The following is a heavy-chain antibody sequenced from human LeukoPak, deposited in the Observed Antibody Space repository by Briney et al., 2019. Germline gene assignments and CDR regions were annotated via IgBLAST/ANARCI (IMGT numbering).Heavy chain of an antibody. Sequence: PGGSLRLSCAASGFTFCSYAMHWVRQAPGKGLEWVAVISYDGSNKYYADSVKGRFTISRDNSKNTLYLQMNSLRAEDTAVYYCARDGGITSIDYWGQGTLVTVSS. J-gene: IGHJ4*02. D-gene: IGHD3-10*01. CDR1: GFTFCSYA. CDR2: ISYDGSNK. V-gene: IGHV3-30-3*01. CDR3: ARDGGITSIDY.